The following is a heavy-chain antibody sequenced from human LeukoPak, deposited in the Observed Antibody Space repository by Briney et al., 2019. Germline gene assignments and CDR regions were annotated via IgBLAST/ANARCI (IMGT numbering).Heavy chain of an antibody. Sequence: RGSLRLSCVASGFTFNTYTMNWVRQAPGKGLEWISCVGRDGSIHYADSVKGRITISRDNAKNSLFLQMNSLRAEDTAIYYCARRYYDTTGYAFDIWGQGTMVTVSS. J-gene: IGHJ3*02. CDR3: ARRYYDTTGYAFDI. CDR2: VGRDGSI. CDR1: GFTFNTYT. V-gene: IGHV3-21*01. D-gene: IGHD3-22*01.